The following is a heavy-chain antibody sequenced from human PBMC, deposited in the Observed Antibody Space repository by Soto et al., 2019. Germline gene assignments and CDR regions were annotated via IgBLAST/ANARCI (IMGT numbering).Heavy chain of an antibody. Sequence: EVQLVQSGAEVKKPGESLRISCKGSGYSFTSYWIIWVRQMPGKGLEWMGRIDPSDSYTNYSPSFQGHVTISADKSISTAYLQWSSLKASDTAMYYCARQGVGDYAPYSYYSALDVWGQGTTVTVSS. CDR3: ARQGVGDYAPYSYYSALDV. D-gene: IGHD4-17*01. CDR2: IDPSDSYT. V-gene: IGHV5-10-1*01. CDR1: GYSFTSYW. J-gene: IGHJ6*02.